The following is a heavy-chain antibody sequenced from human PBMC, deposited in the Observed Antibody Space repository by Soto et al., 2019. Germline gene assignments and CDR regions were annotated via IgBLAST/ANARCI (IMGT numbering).Heavy chain of an antibody. CDR3: ARLAYSNFLGGLDS. V-gene: IGHV3-33*01. J-gene: IGHJ5*01. Sequence: QGQLVESGGGVVQPGGSLRLSCAASGFIFSAYGIHWVRQARGKGLEWVAIVWNDGINKYYADSVKGRFTISRDNFKNTVDLQMNSLRVEDTAVYYCARLAYSNFLGGLDSWGQGTLVTASS. CDR2: VWNDGINK. CDR1: GFIFSAYG. D-gene: IGHD1-26*01.